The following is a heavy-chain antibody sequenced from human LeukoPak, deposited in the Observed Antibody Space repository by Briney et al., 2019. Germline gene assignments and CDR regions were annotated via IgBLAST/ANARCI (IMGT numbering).Heavy chain of an antibody. D-gene: IGHD1-1*01. V-gene: IGHV3-21*01. J-gene: IGHJ5*02. Sequence: GGSLRLSCAASGFTFNTYSMSWVRQAPGKGLEWVSIISCASESIFYADSVKGRFTISRDSAKNSLYLQMNGLRAEDTAVYYCARGATDVTRWFDPWGQGTRVTVSS. CDR3: ARGATDVTRWFDP. CDR2: ISCASESI. CDR1: GFTFNTYS.